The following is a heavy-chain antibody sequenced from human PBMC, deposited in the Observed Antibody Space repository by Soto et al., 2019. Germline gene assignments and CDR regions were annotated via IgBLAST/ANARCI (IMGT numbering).Heavy chain of an antibody. V-gene: IGHV3-53*01. CDR3: AGDGGNSY. Sequence: PGGSLRLSCAVTGFTLRGNGMSWVRQAPGKGLEWVSSITIAGTYYADSAKGRFTFSTDYSRNTIFLQMNRLRVEDSAIYYCAGDGGNSYLGQGARVTV. J-gene: IGHJ4*02. CDR1: GFTLRGNG. CDR2: ITIAGT. D-gene: IGHD2-15*01.